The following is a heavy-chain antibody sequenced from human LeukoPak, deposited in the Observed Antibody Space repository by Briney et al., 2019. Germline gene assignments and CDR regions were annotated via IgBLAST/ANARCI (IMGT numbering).Heavy chain of an antibody. V-gene: IGHV4-4*02. CDR1: GGSISNDNW. D-gene: IGHD6-13*01. CDR2: IYRSGTT. Sequence: PSETLSLTCAVSGGSISNDNWWSWVRQPPGKGLEWIGEIYRSGTTNYDPSLKSRVTISVDKSKSQFSLKLSSVTAADTAVYYCARAGGSSSWVDYWGQGTLVTVSS. J-gene: IGHJ4*02. CDR3: ARAGGSSSWVDY.